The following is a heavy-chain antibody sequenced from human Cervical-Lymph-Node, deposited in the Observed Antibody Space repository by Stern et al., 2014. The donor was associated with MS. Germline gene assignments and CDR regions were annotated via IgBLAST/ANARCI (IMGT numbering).Heavy chain of an antibody. V-gene: IGHV1-69*01. D-gene: IGHD4-17*01. CDR3: ARSTVTPHWFDP. CDR1: GGTFSSSA. CDR2: IIPMFGSS. J-gene: IGHJ5*02. Sequence: VQLEESGAEVKKPGSSVKISCKASGGTFSSSAISWVRQAPGQGLEWMGLIIPMFGSSNYAQKFRGRVTITADESTTTAYMELSSLRFEDTAVYYCARSTVTPHWFDPWGQGTLVTVSS.